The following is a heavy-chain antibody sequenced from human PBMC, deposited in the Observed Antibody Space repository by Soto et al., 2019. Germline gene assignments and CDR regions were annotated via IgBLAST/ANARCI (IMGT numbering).Heavy chain of an antibody. J-gene: IGHJ6*02. CDR3: ARGNRYYDFWSGSYSARGDAYYYYGMDV. Sequence: SETLSLTCAVYGGSFSGYYWSWIRQPPGKGLEWIGEINHSGSTNYNPSLKSRVTISVDTSKNQFSLKLSSVTAADTAVYYCARGNRYYDFWSGSYSARGDAYYYYGMDVWGQGTTVT. CDR1: GGSFSGYY. D-gene: IGHD3-3*01. V-gene: IGHV4-34*01. CDR2: INHSGST.